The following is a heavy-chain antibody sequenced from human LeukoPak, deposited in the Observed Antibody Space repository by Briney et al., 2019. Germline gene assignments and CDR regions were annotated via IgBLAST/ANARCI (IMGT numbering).Heavy chain of an antibody. V-gene: IGHV4-4*07. CDR2: IYTSGST. Sequence: SETLSLTCTVSGGSISSYYWSWIRQPAGKGLEWIGRIYTSGSTNYNPSLKSRVTMSVDTSKNQFSLKLSSVTAEDTAVYYCAADRGDGYNGPPVDVWGKGTTVTVSS. CDR1: GGSISSYY. CDR3: AADRGDGYNGPPVDV. J-gene: IGHJ6*04. D-gene: IGHD5-24*01.